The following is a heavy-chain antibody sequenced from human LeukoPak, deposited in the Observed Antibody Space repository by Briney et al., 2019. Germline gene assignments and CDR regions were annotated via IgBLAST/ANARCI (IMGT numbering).Heavy chain of an antibody. V-gene: IGHV3-7*04. Sequence: RRSLRLSCAASGFNFNSDWMSSVRQAAGKGLKCVANIKRDGREIYFVDSEKGRFTISRDNAKSSLYLQMTSLRGEDMAVYYCARARYGSGGYFSDFWGQGTLVTVSS. D-gene: IGHD3-10*01. CDR2: IKRDGREI. J-gene: IGHJ4*02. CDR3: ARARYGSGGYFSDF. CDR1: GFNFNSDW.